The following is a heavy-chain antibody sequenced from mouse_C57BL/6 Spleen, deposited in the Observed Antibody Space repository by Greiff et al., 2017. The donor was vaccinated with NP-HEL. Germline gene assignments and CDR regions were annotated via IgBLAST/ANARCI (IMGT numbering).Heavy chain of an antibody. CDR3: AINWDEGDY. CDR2: ISSGSSTI. CDR1: GFTFSDYG. D-gene: IGHD4-1*01. J-gene: IGHJ2*01. Sequence: EVKLMESGGGLVKPGGSLKLSCAASGFTFSDYGMHWVRQAPEKGLEWVAYISSGSSTIYYADTVKGRFTISRDNAKNTLFLQMTSLRSEDTAMYYCAINWDEGDYWGQGTTLTVSS. V-gene: IGHV5-17*01.